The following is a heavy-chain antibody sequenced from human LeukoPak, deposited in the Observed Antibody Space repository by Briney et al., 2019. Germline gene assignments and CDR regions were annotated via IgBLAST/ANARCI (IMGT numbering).Heavy chain of an antibody. CDR2: IIPILGIA. V-gene: IGHV1-69*04. CDR3: ARDDDLEWLFDY. D-gene: IGHD3-3*01. CDR1: GGTFSSYT. Sequence: ASVKVSCKASGGTFSSYTISWLRQAPGQGLEWMGRIIPILGIANYAQKFQGRGTITADKSTSTAYMELSSLRSEDTAVYYCARDDDLEWLFDYWGQGALVTVSS. J-gene: IGHJ4*02.